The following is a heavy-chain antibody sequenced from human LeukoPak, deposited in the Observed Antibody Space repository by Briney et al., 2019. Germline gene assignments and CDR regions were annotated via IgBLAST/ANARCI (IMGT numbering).Heavy chain of an antibody. Sequence: GVLRLSCAASGFTVSSNYMTWVRQAPGKGLEWVSSISGSGGSRDYADSVRGRFTISRDNSRNTLYLQMTSLRAEDTAVYYCARGGSYLSAFDIWGQGTMVTVSS. D-gene: IGHD1-26*01. J-gene: IGHJ3*02. CDR3: ARGGSYLSAFDI. CDR2: ISGSGGSR. V-gene: IGHV3-53*01. CDR1: GFTVSSNY.